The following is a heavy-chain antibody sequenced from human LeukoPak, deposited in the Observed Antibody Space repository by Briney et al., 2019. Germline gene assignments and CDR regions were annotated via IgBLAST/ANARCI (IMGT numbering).Heavy chain of an antibody. CDR2: IYYSGST. D-gene: IGHD3-10*01. Sequence: TVSGGSISSGGYXWSWIRQHPGKGLEWIGYIYYSGSTYYNPSLKSRVTISVDTSKNQFSLKLSSVTAADTAVYYCARGHGSGSFLNYYYGMDVWGKGTTVTVSS. V-gene: IGHV4-31*02. J-gene: IGHJ6*04. CDR1: GGSISSGGYX. CDR3: ARGHGSGSFLNYYYGMDV.